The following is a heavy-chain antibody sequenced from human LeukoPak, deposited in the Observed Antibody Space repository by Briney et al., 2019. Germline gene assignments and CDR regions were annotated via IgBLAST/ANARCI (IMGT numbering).Heavy chain of an antibody. J-gene: IGHJ4*02. CDR1: GYTFTGYY. CDR2: INPDSGGT. CDR3: GRDFRDSLDY. Sequence: PSLKVSCKASGYTFTGYYIRWVRQAPGQGLEWMGWINPDSGGTNFAQKFQGRVTMTRDTYISTAYMELSRLRSDDTAVYYCGRDFRDSLDYWGQGTLVTVSS. V-gene: IGHV1-2*02.